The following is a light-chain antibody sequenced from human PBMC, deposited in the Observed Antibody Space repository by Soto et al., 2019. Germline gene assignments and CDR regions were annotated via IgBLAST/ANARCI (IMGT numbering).Light chain of an antibody. Sequence: DFRMTQSPFNLSACVGQRVSITCRASQSINNLLAWYQQKPGKAPKFLIYDVSTLESGVPSRFSGSGSGTEFTLTISSLQTEDFATYYGKHYDSYPLTFGGCTKVDI. CDR1: QSINNL. J-gene: IGKJ4*01. CDR2: DVS. V-gene: IGKV1-5*01. CDR3: KHYDSYPLT.